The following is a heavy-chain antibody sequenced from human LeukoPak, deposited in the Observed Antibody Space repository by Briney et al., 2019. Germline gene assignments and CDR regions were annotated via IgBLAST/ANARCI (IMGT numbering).Heavy chain of an antibody. CDR1: GYTFTRHY. CDR2: INPSSGGT. V-gene: IGHV1-46*01. J-gene: IGHJ3*02. Sequence: SVKVSCKASGYTFTRHYMNWVRQAPGQGLEWMGKINPSSGGTGYAQKFQGRVTMTRDTSTSTVYMELTSLRSADTAVYYCARDGLYCTNGVCFSDIWGQGTLVTVSS. D-gene: IGHD2-8*01. CDR3: ARDGLYCTNGVCFSDI.